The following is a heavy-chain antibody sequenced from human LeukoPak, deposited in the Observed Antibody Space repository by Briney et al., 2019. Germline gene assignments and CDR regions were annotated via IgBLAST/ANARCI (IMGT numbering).Heavy chain of an antibody. D-gene: IGHD5-18*01. CDR2: INTNTGNP. Sequence: ASVRVSCKASGYTFTDYLINWVRQAPGQGLEWMGWINTNTGNPTYAQGFTGRFVFSLDTSVSTAYLQISSLKAEDTAVNYCAIINEGDTAEAYYFDYWGQGTLVTVSS. CDR1: GYTFTDYL. V-gene: IGHV7-4-1*02. CDR3: AIINEGDTAEAYYFDY. J-gene: IGHJ4*02.